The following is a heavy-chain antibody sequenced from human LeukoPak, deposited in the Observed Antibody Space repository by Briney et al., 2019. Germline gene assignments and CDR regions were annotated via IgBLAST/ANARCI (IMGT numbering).Heavy chain of an antibody. CDR3: ARVGSGGSGSYKYYYYYYGMDV. D-gene: IGHD3-10*01. CDR2: IWSDGSNK. V-gene: IGHV3-33*01. Sequence: GKSLRLSCATSGFTFSGYGMHWVRQAPGKGLEWVTVIWSDGSNKYYADSVKGRFTISRDNSKNTLYLQMNSLRAEDTAVYYCARVGSGGSGSYKYYYYYYGMDVWGQGTTVTVSS. J-gene: IGHJ6*02. CDR1: GFTFSGYG.